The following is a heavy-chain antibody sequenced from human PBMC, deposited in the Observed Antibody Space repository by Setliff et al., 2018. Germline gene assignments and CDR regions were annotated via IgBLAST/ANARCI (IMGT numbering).Heavy chain of an antibody. D-gene: IGHD1-26*01. Sequence: SETLSLTCAVSGGSLNSGSYYWSWIRQSTEGGLEWLGRLHTSGSTTYNPALNSRVTISVDTSTNQFSLRLTSLTAADTAVYFCARDNTILGATDHWGQGTLVTVSS. J-gene: IGHJ5*02. CDR2: LHTSGST. CDR3: ARDNTILGATDH. CDR1: GGSLNSGSYY. V-gene: IGHV4-61*02.